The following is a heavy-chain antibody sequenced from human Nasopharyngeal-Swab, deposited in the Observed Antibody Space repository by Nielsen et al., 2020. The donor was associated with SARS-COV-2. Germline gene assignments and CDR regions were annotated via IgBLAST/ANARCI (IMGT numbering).Heavy chain of an antibody. CDR2: ISGDGGTI. CDR1: GFTFDDRV. D-gene: IGHD3-10*01. Sequence: GGSLRLSCVVSGFTFDDRVMNWVRQVPGKGLQWVSLISGDGGTIYYEGSVEGRFTISRDNRQNSLFLQMTSLRTEDTAFYFCARSRGKYSPLSRYFDLWGRGTLVTVSS. CDR3: ARSRGKYSPLSRYFDL. J-gene: IGHJ2*01. V-gene: IGHV3-43*02.